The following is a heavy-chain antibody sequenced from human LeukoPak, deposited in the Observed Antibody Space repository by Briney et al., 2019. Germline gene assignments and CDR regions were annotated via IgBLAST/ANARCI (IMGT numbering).Heavy chain of an antibody. V-gene: IGHV3-15*01. Sequence: GGSLRLSCAASGFTFPNAWMSWLRQAPGKGLERVGHIKSRTDGGTTDYAAPVKGGFTISRDDSENTLYLQMNSLKTEDTAVYYCATPGRIPEAANWFDPWGQGTLVTVSS. CDR1: GFTFPNAW. CDR3: ATPGRIPEAANWFDP. D-gene: IGHD6-13*01. J-gene: IGHJ5*02. CDR2: IKSRTDGGTT.